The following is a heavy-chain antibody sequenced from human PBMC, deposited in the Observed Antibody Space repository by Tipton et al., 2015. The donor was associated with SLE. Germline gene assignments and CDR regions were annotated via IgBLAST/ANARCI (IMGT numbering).Heavy chain of an antibody. CDR3: GRGGLRMRDWIDY. J-gene: IGHJ4*02. CDR2: IYYSGST. CDR1: GGSISTYY. D-gene: IGHD1-14*01. Sequence: TLSLTCTVSGGSISTYYWRWIRQPPGKGLEWIGDIYYSGSTNYSPSLKSRVTLSVDMSKNQFSLKLISVTAADTAVYYCGRGGLRMRDWIDYWGQGTLVNVSS. V-gene: IGHV4-59*01.